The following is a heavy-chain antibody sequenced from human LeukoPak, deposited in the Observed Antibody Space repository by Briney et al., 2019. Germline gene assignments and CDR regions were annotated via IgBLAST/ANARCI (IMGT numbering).Heavy chain of an antibody. CDR3: ARVAYGDRY. V-gene: IGHV3-7*01. CDR1: GFTFSDYW. J-gene: IGHJ4*02. CDR2: IQEDGSAQ. D-gene: IGHD4-17*01. Sequence: GGFLRLSCAASGFTFSDYWMSWVRQAPGKGLEWVGNIQEDGSAQYYVDSVKGRFTISRDNARNSLYLQMNSLRVDDTAAYYCARVAYGDRYWGQGTLVTVSS.